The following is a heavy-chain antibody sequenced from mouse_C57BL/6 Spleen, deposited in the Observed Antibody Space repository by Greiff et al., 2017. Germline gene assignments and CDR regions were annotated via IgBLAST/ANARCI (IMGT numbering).Heavy chain of an antibody. V-gene: IGHV5-16*01. CDR1: GFTFSDYY. CDR2: INYDGSST. D-gene: IGHD1-1*01. Sequence: EVHLVESEGGLVQPGSSMKLSCTASGFTFSDYYMAWVRQVPEKGLEWVANINYDGSSTYYLDSLKSRFIISRDNAKNILYLQMSSLKSEDTATYYCARGDYYGSSYRYYFDYWGQGTTLTVSS. J-gene: IGHJ2*01. CDR3: ARGDYYGSSYRYYFDY.